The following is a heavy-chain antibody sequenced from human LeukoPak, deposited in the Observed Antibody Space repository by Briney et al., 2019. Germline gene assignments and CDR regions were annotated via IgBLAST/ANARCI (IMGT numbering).Heavy chain of an antibody. CDR2: ISYDGSNK. CDR1: GFTFSSHA. Sequence: GGSLRLSCAASGFTFSSHAMHWVRQAPGKGLERVAVISYDGSNKYYADSVKGRFTISRDNSKNTLYLQMNSLRAEDTAVYYCAKDGPSSSWGKFDYWGQGTLVTVSS. CDR3: AKDGPSSSWGKFDY. V-gene: IGHV3-30*04. J-gene: IGHJ4*02. D-gene: IGHD6-13*01.